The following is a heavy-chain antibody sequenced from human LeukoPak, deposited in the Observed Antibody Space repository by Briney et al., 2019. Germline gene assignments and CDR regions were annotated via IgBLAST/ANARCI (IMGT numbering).Heavy chain of an antibody. D-gene: IGHD3-3*01. CDR3: ASADFWSGYYLGY. V-gene: IGHV3-74*01. Sequence: GGSLRLSCAASGFTFSSYWMHWVRQAPGKGLVWVSRINSDGSSTSYADSVKGRFTISRDNAKNTLYVQMNSLRAEDTAVYYCASADFWSGYYLGYWGQGTLVTVSS. J-gene: IGHJ4*02. CDR2: INSDGSST. CDR1: GFTFSSYW.